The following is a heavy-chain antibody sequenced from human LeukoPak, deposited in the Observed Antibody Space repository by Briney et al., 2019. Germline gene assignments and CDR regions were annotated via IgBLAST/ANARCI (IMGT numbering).Heavy chain of an antibody. CDR3: ARDRGDHGMDV. V-gene: IGHV4-30-2*01. D-gene: IGHD3-10*01. J-gene: IGHJ6*02. CDR2: IYHSGST. CDR1: GGSISSGGYS. Sequence: SQTLFLTCAVSGGSISSGGYSWSWIRQPPGKGLEWIGYIYHSGSTYYNPSLKSRVTISVDRSKNQFSLKLSSVTAADTAVYYCARDRGDHGMDVWGQGTTVTVSS.